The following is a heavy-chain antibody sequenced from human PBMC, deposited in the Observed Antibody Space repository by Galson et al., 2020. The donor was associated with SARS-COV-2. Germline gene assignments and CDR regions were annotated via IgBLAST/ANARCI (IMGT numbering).Heavy chain of an antibody. CDR1: GFTFSRHG. V-gene: IGHV3-33*01. Sequence: GGSLRLSCAVSGFTFSRHGMHWVRQAPGKGLEWVAVIWYDGTNKFYADSVKGRFTISRDNSKNTLSLQMNSLRGEDTAVYYCARGQLLTDSFDYWGQGTLVTVSS. CDR2: IWYDGTNK. D-gene: IGHD1-20*01. J-gene: IGHJ4*02. CDR3: ARGQLLTDSFDY.